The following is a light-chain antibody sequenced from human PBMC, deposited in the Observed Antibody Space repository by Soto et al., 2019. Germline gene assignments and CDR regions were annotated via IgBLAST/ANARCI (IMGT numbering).Light chain of an antibody. V-gene: IGKV3-11*01. CDR2: GAS. J-gene: IGKJ5*01. CDR1: QSVRSY. Sequence: EVVLTQSPATLSLSPGESATLSCRASQSVRSYLAWYQQKPGQAPRLLIYGASNRATGIPARFSGSGSGSEFTLTISGLEPEDFAVYFCQHFGSSPPVTFGQGTRLEIK. CDR3: QHFGSSPPVT.